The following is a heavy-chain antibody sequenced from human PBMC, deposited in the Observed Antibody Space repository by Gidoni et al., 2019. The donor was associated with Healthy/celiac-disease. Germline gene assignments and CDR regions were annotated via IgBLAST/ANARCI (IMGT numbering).Heavy chain of an antibody. CDR2: ISYDGSNK. Sequence: QVQLVESGGGVVQPGRSLRLSCAASGFTFSSYGMHWVRQAPGKGLEWVAVISYDGSNKYYADSVKGRFTISRDKSKNTLYLQMNSLRAEDTAVYYCAKVRASDSGYDWGIQDYWGQGTLVTVSS. CDR3: AKVRASDSGYDWGIQDY. J-gene: IGHJ4*02. CDR1: GFTFSSYG. D-gene: IGHD5-12*01. V-gene: IGHV3-30*18.